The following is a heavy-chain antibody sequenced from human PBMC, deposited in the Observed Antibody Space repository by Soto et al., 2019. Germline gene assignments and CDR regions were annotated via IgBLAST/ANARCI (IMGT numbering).Heavy chain of an antibody. V-gene: IGHV3-30*18. D-gene: IGHD3-10*01. CDR1: GFTFRWFG. J-gene: IGHJ4*02. CDR3: AKGEVRGIIPSYFDY. Sequence: GWSLRLSCAGSGFTFRWFGMNWVRQAPGKGLEWVARISNDGSNEYYVDSVKGRFTISRDNSKNTLCLQMDSLRAEDTAVYYCAKGEVRGIIPSYFDYWGLGTLVTVSS. CDR2: ISNDGSNE.